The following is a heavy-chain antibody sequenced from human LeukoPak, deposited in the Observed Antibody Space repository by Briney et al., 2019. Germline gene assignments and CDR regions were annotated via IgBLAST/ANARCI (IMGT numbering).Heavy chain of an antibody. D-gene: IGHD3-3*01. CDR1: GGSISSGSYY. V-gene: IGHV4-39*01. Sequence: SETLSLTCTVSGGSISSGSYYWSWIRQPAGKGLEWIGSIYYSGSTYYNPSLKSRVTISVDTSKNQFSLKLSSVTAADTAVYYCARQVGSITILWFDPWGQGTLVTVSS. CDR3: ARQVGSITILWFDP. CDR2: IYYSGST. J-gene: IGHJ5*02.